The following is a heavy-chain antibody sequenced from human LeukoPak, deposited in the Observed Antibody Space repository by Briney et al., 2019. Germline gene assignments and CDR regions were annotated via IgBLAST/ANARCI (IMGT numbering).Heavy chain of an antibody. V-gene: IGHV3-48*01. CDR2: ISSSSSTI. Sequence: PGGSLRLSCAASGFTFSSYSMNWVRQAPGKGGEGVSYISSSSSTIYYAHSVKGPFTISRDKSKNPLSLQMTILGAEDTALYYCAKDRHFEGSGSSTWEWDVWGKETTVTISS. D-gene: IGHD3-10*01. J-gene: IGHJ6*04. CDR3: AKDRHFEGSGSSTWEWDV. CDR1: GFTFSSYS.